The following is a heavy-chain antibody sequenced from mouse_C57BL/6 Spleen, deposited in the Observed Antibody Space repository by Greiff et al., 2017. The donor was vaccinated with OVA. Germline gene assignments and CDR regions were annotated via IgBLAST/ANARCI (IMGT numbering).Heavy chain of an antibody. D-gene: IGHD1-1*01. CDR2: IDPETGGT. Sequence: VQLQQSGAELVRPGASVTLSCKASGYTFTDYEMHWVTQTPVHGLDWIGAIDPETGGTAYNQKFKGKAILTADKSSSTAYMELRSLTSEDSAVYYCTRIGNYYGSSYYYFDYWGQGTTLTVSS. CDR3: TRIGNYYGSSYYYFDY. J-gene: IGHJ2*01. CDR1: GYTFTDYE. V-gene: IGHV1-15*01.